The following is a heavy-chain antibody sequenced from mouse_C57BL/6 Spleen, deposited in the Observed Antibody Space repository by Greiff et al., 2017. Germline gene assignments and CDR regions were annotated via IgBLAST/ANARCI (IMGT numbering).Heavy chain of an antibody. D-gene: IGHD1-2*01. CDR2: INPNNGGT. J-gene: IGHJ1*03. CDR1: GYTFTDYY. Sequence: EVQLQQSGPELVKPGASVKISCKASGYTFTDYYMNWVKQSHGKSLEWIGDINPNNGGTSYNQKFKGKATLTVDKSSSTAYMELRSLTSEDSAVYYCARGITTARYFDVWGTGTTVTVSS. CDR3: ARGITTARYFDV. V-gene: IGHV1-26*01.